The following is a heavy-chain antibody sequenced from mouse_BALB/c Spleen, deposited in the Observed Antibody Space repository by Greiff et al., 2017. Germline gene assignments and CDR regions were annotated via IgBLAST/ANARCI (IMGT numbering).Heavy chain of an antibody. Sequence: QVQLQQSGPELVKPGASVRISCKASGYTFTSYYIHWVKQRPGQGLEWIGWIYPGNVNTKYNEKFKGKATLTADKSSSTAYMQLSSLTSEDSAVYFCARNYYGSSPFDYWGQGTTLTVSS. CDR1: GYTFTSYY. V-gene: IGHV1S56*01. CDR3: ARNYYGSSPFDY. J-gene: IGHJ2*01. CDR2: IYPGNVNT. D-gene: IGHD1-1*01.